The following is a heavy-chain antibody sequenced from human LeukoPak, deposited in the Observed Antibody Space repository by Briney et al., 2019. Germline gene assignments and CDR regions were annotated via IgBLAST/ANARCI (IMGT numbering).Heavy chain of an antibody. J-gene: IGHJ4*02. CDR3: ARLGGSYRYYFDY. Sequence: GESRKISCKGSGYGFTSYWIGWVRQLPGKGLEWMGIIYPGDSDTRYSPSFQGQVTISADKSISTAYLQWSSLKASDTAMYYCARLGGSYRYYFDYWGQGTLVTVSS. CDR2: IYPGDSDT. CDR1: GYGFTSYW. V-gene: IGHV5-51*01. D-gene: IGHD1-26*01.